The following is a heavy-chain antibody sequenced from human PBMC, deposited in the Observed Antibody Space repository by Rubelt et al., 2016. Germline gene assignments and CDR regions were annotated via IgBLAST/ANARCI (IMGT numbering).Heavy chain of an antibody. Sequence: GLEWVAVISYDGSNKYYADSVKGRFTISRDNSKNTLYLQMNSLRAEDTAVYYCAKDLRHIVVVTAILPDYWGQGTLVTVSS. CDR2: ISYDGSNK. D-gene: IGHD2-21*02. J-gene: IGHJ4*02. V-gene: IGHV3-30*18. CDR3: AKDLRHIVVVTAILPDY.